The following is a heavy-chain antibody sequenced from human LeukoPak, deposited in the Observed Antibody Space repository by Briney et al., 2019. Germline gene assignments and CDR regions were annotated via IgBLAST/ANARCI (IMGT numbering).Heavy chain of an antibody. Sequence: PSETLSLTCTVSGGSISNGGYDWSWIRQPPGMGLEWIGYINYRDNTNYSPSLKSRVTISVDTSKNQFSLRLTSVTAADTAVYYCARQGSWNDFSDNWFDPWGQGTLVTVSS. CDR3: ARQGSWNDFSDNWFDP. CDR1: GGSISNGGYD. CDR2: INYRDNT. D-gene: IGHD1-1*01. V-gene: IGHV4-31*03. J-gene: IGHJ5*02.